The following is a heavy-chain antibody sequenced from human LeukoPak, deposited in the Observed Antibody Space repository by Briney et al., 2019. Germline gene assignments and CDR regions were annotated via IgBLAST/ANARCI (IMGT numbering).Heavy chain of an antibody. CDR3: ARAYYYDSSGSRTFEY. V-gene: IGHV3-15*01. CDR2: IKSKTDGGTT. J-gene: IGHJ4*02. CDR1: GFTFSNAW. D-gene: IGHD3-22*01. Sequence: GGSLRLSCAASGFTFSNAWMSWVRQAPGKGLEWVGRIKSKTDGGTTDYAAPVKGRFTISRDNAKNSLYLQMNSLRAEDTAVYYCARAYYYDSSGSRTFEYWGQGTLVTVSS.